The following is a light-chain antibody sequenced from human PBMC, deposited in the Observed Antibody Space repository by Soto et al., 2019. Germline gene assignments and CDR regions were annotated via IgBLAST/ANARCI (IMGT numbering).Light chain of an antibody. J-gene: IGKJ4*01. CDR3: QQRSNWPPLT. CDR2: DGS. CDR1: QSVRSSY. V-gene: IGKV3D-20*02. Sequence: EIVLTQSPATLSLSPGDRATLSCGASQSVRSSYVAWYQQKAGLAPRLLIYDGSSRASGIPDRFSGSGSGTDFTLTIGRLEPEDFAVYYCQQRSNWPPLTFGGGTKVEIK.